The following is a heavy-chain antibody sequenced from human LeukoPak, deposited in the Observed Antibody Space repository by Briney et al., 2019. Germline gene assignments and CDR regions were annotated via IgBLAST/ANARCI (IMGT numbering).Heavy chain of an antibody. J-gene: IGHJ3*02. Sequence: PVGSLRLSCGASEFSLRSYSMDWVRQAPGEGLEWVSHINSGSSTIYYADSVKGRFTISRDNAGNSLYLQMNALRAEDTALYYCYGIHLGDSFDIWGRGTMVIVFS. D-gene: IGHD3-16*01. CDR2: INSGSSTI. CDR1: EFSLRSYS. CDR3: YGIHLGDSFDI. V-gene: IGHV3-48*01.